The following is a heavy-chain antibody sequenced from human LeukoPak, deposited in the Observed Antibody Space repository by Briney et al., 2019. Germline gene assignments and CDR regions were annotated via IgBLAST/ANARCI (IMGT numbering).Heavy chain of an antibody. CDR3: TTDHTHYDFWSGYESYYFDY. CDR2: IRYDGSSK. CDR1: GFTFSYYG. D-gene: IGHD3-3*01. Sequence: GGSLRLSCAASGFTFSYYGIHWVRQAPGKGLEWVAFIRYDGSSKYYADSVKGRFTISRDNSKNTLYLQMNSLKTEDTAVYYCTTDHTHYDFWSGYESYYFDYWGQGTLVTVSS. V-gene: IGHV3-30*02. J-gene: IGHJ4*02.